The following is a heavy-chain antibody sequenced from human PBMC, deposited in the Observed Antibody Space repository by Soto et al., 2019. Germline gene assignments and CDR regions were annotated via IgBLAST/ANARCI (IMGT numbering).Heavy chain of an antibody. V-gene: IGHV2-70*01. CDR1: GFSLSTSGMC. CDR2: IDWDDDK. Sequence: SGPTLVNPTQTLTLTCTFSGFSLSTSGMCVSWIRQPPGKALEWLALIDWDDDKYYSTSLKTRLTISKDTSKNQVVLTMTNMDPVDTATYYCARGTAAIPPYYHYGMDVWGQGTTVTVSS. CDR3: ARGTAAIPPYYHYGMDV. D-gene: IGHD2-2*01. J-gene: IGHJ6*02.